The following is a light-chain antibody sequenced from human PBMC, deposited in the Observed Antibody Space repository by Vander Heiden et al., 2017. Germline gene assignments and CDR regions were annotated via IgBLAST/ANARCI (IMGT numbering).Light chain of an antibody. J-gene: IGKJ4*01. Sequence: DIVMTQSPLSLPVTPGEPASISCRSNQSLLHSNGYNYLDWYLQKPGQSPQLLIYLGSDRASGVPDRFSGSGSGTDFTLRISRVEAEDVGVYYCMQALQTLLTLDGGTKVEIK. CDR2: LGS. CDR3: MQALQTLLT. CDR1: QSLLHSNGYNY. V-gene: IGKV2-28*01.